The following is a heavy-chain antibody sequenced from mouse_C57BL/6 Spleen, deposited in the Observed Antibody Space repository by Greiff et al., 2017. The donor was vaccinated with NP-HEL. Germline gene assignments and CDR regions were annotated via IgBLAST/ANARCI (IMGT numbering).Heavy chain of an antibody. V-gene: IGHV2-5*01. CDR1: GFSLTSYG. J-gene: IGHJ4*01. CDR3: AKEGNYAMDY. CDR2: IWRGGST. Sequence: VQRVESGPGLVRPSQSLSITCTVSGFSLTSYGVHWVRQSPGKGLEWLGVIWRGGSTDYNAAFMSRLSITKDNSKSQVFFKMNSLQADDTAIYYCAKEGNYAMDYWGQGTSVTVSS.